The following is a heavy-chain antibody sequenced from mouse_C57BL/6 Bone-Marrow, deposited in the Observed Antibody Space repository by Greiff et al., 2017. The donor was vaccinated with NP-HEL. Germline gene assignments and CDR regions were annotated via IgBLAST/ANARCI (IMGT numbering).Heavy chain of an antibody. V-gene: IGHV14-4*01. D-gene: IGHD6-1*01. Sequence: EVQLQQSGAELVRPGASVKLSCTASGFNIKDDYMHWVKQRPEQGLEWIGWLDPENGDTEYASKFQGKATITADTSSNTAYLQLSSLTSEDTAVYYCTGAAWFAYWGQGTLVTVSA. J-gene: IGHJ3*01. CDR1: GFNIKDDY. CDR2: LDPENGDT. CDR3: TGAAWFAY.